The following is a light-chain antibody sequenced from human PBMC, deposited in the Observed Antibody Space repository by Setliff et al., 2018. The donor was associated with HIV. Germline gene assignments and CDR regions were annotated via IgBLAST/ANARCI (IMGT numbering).Light chain of an antibody. CDR3: SSYTSSSTYV. J-gene: IGLJ1*01. CDR1: SSDVGGYNY. CDR2: DVS. V-gene: IGLV2-14*03. Sequence: QSVLTQPASVSGSPGQSITISCTGTSSDVGGYNYVSWYQHHPGKAPKLMISDVSKRPSGVSNRFSGSKSGNTASLTISGLQAEDEADYYCSSYTSSSTYVFGTGTKVTVL.